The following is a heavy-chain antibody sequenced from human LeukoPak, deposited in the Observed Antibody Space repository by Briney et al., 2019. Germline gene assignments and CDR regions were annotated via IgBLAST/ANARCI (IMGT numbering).Heavy chain of an antibody. D-gene: IGHD2-2*01. CDR3: ARAPSGPAADYYYMDV. CDR1: GGTCSSYA. J-gene: IGHJ6*03. V-gene: IGHV1-69*01. CDR2: IIPIFGTA. Sequence: GSSVKVSCKASGGTCSSYAISWVRQAPGQGLEWMGGIIPIFGTANYAQKFQGRVTITADESTSTAYMELSSLRSEDTAVYYCARAPSGPAADYYYMDVWGKGTTVTVSS.